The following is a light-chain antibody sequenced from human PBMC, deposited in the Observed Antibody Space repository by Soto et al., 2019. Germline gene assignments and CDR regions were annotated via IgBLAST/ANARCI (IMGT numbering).Light chain of an antibody. CDR2: KIS. J-gene: IGKJ1*01. CDR1: ESLVDSDGNTY. V-gene: IGKV2-24*01. Sequence: IVLTQTPLYSTVTLGQPVSISCRSSESLVDSDGNTYLSWLHQRPGQPPRLLLYKISNRLSGVQERFSGRGAVTDFTLRISRVEADDVGLYFCIQATQFPWTFGQGTRVDIK. CDR3: IQATQFPWT.